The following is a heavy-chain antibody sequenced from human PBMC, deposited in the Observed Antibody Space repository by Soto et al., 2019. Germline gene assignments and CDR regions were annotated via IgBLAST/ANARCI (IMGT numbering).Heavy chain of an antibody. CDR2: ISYDGSNK. D-gene: IGHD3-10*01. Sequence: QVQLVESGGGVVQPGRSLRLSCAASGFTFSSYGMHWVRQAPGKGLEWVAVISYDGSNKYYADSVKGRFTISRDNSKNTLYLQMNSLRAEETAVYYCAKDAHPEYYYGSGSSADVWGQGTTVTVSS. CDR1: GFTFSSYG. J-gene: IGHJ6*02. CDR3: AKDAHPEYYYGSGSSADV. V-gene: IGHV3-30*18.